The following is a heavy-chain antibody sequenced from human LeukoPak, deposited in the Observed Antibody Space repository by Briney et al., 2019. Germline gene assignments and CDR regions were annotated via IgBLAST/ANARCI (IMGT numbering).Heavy chain of an antibody. CDR1: GFTFTSSA. D-gene: IGHD6-13*01. CDR2: IVVGSGNT. J-gene: IGHJ4*02. Sequence: GASVKVSCKASGFTFTSSAVQWVRQARGQRLEWIGWIVVGSGNTNYAQKFQERVTITSDMSTSTAYMELSSLRSEDTAAYYCAADSSSSPTGYWGQGTLVTVSS. CDR3: AADSSSSPTGY. V-gene: IGHV1-58*01.